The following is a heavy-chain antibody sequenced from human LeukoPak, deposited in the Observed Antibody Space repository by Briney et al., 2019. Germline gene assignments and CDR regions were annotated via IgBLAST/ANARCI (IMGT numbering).Heavy chain of an antibody. CDR1: GGTFSSYG. CDR3: ARRRDDAFDI. V-gene: IGHV1-69*06. Sequence: VASVKVSCKASGGTFSSYGIGWVRQAPGQGLEWMGGIIPLFGTSNYAQKFQGRVTITADKSTSTAYMELSSLRSEDTAVYYCARRRDDAFDIWGQGTMVTVSS. J-gene: IGHJ3*02. CDR2: IIPLFGTS.